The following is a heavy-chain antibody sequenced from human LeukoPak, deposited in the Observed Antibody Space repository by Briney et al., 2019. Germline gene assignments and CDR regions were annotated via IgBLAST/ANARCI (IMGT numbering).Heavy chain of an antibody. CDR3: AREPRFGIRMVVVVTKGHFDY. D-gene: IGHD3-22*01. Sequence: GGSLRLSCAASGFTFSSYSMNWVRQAPGKGLEWVSSISSSSSYIYYADSVKGRFTISRDNAKNSLYLQMNSLRAEDTAVYYCAREPRFGIRMVVVVTKGHFDYWGQGTLVTVSS. CDR1: GFTFSSYS. J-gene: IGHJ4*02. CDR2: ISSSSSYI. V-gene: IGHV3-21*01.